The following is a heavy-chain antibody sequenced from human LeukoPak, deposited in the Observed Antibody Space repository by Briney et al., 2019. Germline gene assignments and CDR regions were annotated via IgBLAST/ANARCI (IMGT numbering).Heavy chain of an antibody. D-gene: IGHD2-2*01. J-gene: IGHJ5*02. CDR1: GGTFSSYA. Sequence: SVKVSCKASGGTFSSYAISWVRQAPGQGLEWMGGIIPIFGTANYAQKFQGRVTITADESTSTAYMELSSLRSEDTAVYYCARGGYCSSTSCFIDNWFDPWGQGTLVTASS. CDR2: IIPIFGTA. V-gene: IGHV1-69*13. CDR3: ARGGYCSSTSCFIDNWFDP.